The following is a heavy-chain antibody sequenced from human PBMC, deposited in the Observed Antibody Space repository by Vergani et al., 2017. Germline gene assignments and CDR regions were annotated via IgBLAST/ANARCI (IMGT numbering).Heavy chain of an antibody. V-gene: IGHV3-7*01. CDR3: ARETDTGSSVSYNYYAMDV. D-gene: IGHD3-9*01. CDR1: GFTFGDYA. J-gene: IGHJ6*02. CDR2: IKQDGSEK. Sequence: EVQLVESGGGLVQPGRSLRLSCTASGFTFGDYAMSWFRQAPGKGLEWVANIKQDGSEKYYVDSVRGRFTISRDNAKNSLYLQMNSLRAEDTAVYYCARETDTGSSVSYNYYAMDVWGQGTTVSVSS.